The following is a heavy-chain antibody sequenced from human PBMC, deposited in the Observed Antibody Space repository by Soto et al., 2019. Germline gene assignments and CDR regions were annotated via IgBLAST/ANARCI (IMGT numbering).Heavy chain of an antibody. CDR2: IHHSGNS. J-gene: IGHJ4*02. CDR3: ARGERQQQRDY. V-gene: IGHV4-4*02. D-gene: IGHD6-25*01. CDR1: GDSISTDKW. Sequence: SETLSLTYAESGDSISTDKWWSLVRQPPGKGLEWIGEIHHSGNSNYNPSLKSRVIISVDKSKNQFSLNLSSVTDADTAVYYCARGERQQQRDYWGQGTLVTVS.